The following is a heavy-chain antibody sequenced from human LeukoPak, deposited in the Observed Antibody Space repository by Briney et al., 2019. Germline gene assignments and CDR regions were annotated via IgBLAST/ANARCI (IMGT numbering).Heavy chain of an antibody. D-gene: IGHD1-26*01. CDR3: ARVPYSGYHFDY. CDR1: GFTFNSYS. Sequence: PGGSLRLSCAASGFTFNSYSMNWVRQAPGKGLEWVSSISSSSSYIKYADSVMGRFTISRGNAKNSLYLQMNSLRAEDTAVYYCARVPYSGYHFDYWGQGTLVTVSS. CDR2: ISSSSSYI. J-gene: IGHJ4*02. V-gene: IGHV3-21*01.